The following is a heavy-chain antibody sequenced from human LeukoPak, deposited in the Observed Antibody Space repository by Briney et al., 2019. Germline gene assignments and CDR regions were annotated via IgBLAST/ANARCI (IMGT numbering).Heavy chain of an antibody. CDR1: GGSISSSSYY. Sequence: SETLSLTCTVSGGSISSSSYYWGWIRQPPGKGLEWIGSIYYSGSTYYNPSLKSRVTISVDTSKNQFSLKLSSVTAADTAVYYCARDIAVYSIAAAAREFDYWGQGTLVTVSS. J-gene: IGHJ4*02. CDR3: ARDIAVYSIAAAAREFDY. CDR2: IYYSGST. D-gene: IGHD6-13*01. V-gene: IGHV4-39*07.